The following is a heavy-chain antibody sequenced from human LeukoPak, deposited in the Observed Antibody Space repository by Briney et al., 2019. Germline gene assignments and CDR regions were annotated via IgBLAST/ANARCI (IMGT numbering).Heavy chain of an antibody. D-gene: IGHD6-6*01. V-gene: IGHV1-2*02. CDR2: ISPNSGGT. Sequence: ASVKVSCTASGYTFTGYYMHWVRQAPGQGLEWMGWISPNSGGTNYAQKFQGRVTMTRDTSISTAYMELSRLRSDDTAVYYCARAIGVAARPTAGFDYWGQGTLVTVSS. CDR1: GYTFTGYY. CDR3: ARAIGVAARPTAGFDY. J-gene: IGHJ4*02.